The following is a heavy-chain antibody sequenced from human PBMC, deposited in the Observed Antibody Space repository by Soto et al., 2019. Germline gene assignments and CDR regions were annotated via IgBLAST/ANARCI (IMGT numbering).Heavy chain of an antibody. V-gene: IGHV4-31*03. CDR1: VLPGFSCCYY. D-gene: IGHD3-22*01. J-gene: IGHJ5*02. CDR2: IYHICSP. CDR3: VRDRDLESSGHWFDN. Sequence: SETLSLTCTFSVLPGFSCCYYWTFIRQHPGRGLELIVYIYHICSPYYNPSLENRVTISLDTAKNQFYLNLTSVTAADPANYYCVRDRDLESSGHWFDNWGQGHLVTVSS.